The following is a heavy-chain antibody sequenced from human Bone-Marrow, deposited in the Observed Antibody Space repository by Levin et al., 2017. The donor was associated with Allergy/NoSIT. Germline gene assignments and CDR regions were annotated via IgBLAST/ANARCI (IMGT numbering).Heavy chain of an antibody. CDR1: GGSISSGGSS. D-gene: IGHD3-10*01. CDR3: ARSFTMLRGGFDP. CDR2: IFHTGST. Sequence: SQTLSLTCALSGGSISSGGSSWSWIRQPPGKGLEWIGYIFHTGSTYYNSSLKSRATISVDRSKNQFSLKLTSVTAADTAVYYCARSFTMLRGGFDPWGQGILVTVSS. V-gene: IGHV4-30-2*01. J-gene: IGHJ5*02.